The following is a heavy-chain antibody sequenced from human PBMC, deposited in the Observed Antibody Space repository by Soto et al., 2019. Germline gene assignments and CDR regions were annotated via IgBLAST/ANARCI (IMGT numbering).Heavy chain of an antibody. Sequence: QVQLVESGGDVVQPGKSLTLSCAASGFTFNSYGIHWVRQAPGKGLEWVAVTSHDGGHKFYAHSVKGRFTISRDNSQNTMTVPVDSLRADDAAVDDCAKDRIEAGRRSHYNYGMDVCGHGANVTVS. D-gene: IGHD6-6*01. CDR2: TSHDGGHK. J-gene: IGHJ6*02. CDR3: AKDRIEAGRRSHYNYGMDV. CDR1: GFTFNSYG. V-gene: IGHV3-30*18.